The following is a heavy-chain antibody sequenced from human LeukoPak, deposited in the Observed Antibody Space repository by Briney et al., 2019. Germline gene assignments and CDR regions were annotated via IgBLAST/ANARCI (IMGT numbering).Heavy chain of an antibody. D-gene: IGHD3-10*01. CDR2: INPNSGGT. CDR1: GYTFTGYY. J-gene: IGHJ4*02. V-gene: IGHV1-2*02. Sequence: ASVKVSCKASGYTFTGYYMHWVRQAPGQGLEWMGWINPNSGGTNYAQKFQGRVTMTRDTSISTAYMELSRLRSDDTAVYYCARGRGYYYGSGSYFDYWGQGTLVTVSS. CDR3: ARGRGYYYGSGSYFDY.